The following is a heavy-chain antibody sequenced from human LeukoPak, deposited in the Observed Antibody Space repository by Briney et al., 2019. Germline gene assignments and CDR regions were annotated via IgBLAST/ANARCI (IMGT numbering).Heavy chain of an antibody. CDR1: GFDFNDYY. J-gene: IGHJ4*02. CDR2: ISGTGSPT. Sequence: GGSLRLSCAASGFDFNDYYMTWIRQAPGKGLEWISYISGTGSPTYYADSVKGRFTVSRDNAKNSLYLQMNSLRVEDTAVYYCARWLQLGGDYFDYWGQGTLVTASS. CDR3: ARWLQLGGDYFDY. V-gene: IGHV3-11*04. D-gene: IGHD5-24*01.